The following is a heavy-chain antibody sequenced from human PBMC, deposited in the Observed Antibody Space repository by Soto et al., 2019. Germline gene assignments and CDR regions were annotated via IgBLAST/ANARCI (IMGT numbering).Heavy chain of an antibody. J-gene: IGHJ4*02. Sequence: QLQLQESGPGLVKPSDTLSLTCTVSGGSISSSSYYWAWIRQPPGKGLAWIGRIYYGGSTYYNPSPPSRVTISLDTSNNQFNMRLSSETAPDTAVYYSARHIIAGTAAAGGHFDHCGQGTLVTVSS. V-gene: IGHV4-39*01. CDR3: ARHIIAGTAAAGGHFDH. CDR2: IYYGGST. D-gene: IGHD6-13*01. CDR1: GGSISSSSYY.